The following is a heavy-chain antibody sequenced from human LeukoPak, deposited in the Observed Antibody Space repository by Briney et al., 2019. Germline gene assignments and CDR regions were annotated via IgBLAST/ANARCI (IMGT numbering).Heavy chain of an antibody. CDR2: IYYSGST. CDR3: ARGDGAAAAGIYFDY. V-gene: IGHV4-59*12. CDR1: GGSISSYY. J-gene: IGHJ4*02. Sequence: SETLSLTCTVSGGSISSYYWSWIRQPPGKGLEWIGYIYYSGSTNYNLSLKSRVTISVDTSKNQFSLKLSSVTAADTAVYYCARGDGAAAAGIYFDYWGQGTLVTVSS. D-gene: IGHD6-13*01.